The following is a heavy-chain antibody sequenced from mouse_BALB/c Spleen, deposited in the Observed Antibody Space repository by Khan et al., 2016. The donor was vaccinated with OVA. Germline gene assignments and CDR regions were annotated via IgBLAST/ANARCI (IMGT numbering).Heavy chain of an antibody. CDR3: VREGWDY. J-gene: IGHJ4*01. Sequence: EVQLVETGGGLVRPKGSLKLSCAASGFTFNTNAMTWVRQAPGKGLEWLARIRTKSNNYTTYYADSVKDRFTIYRDDSQSRLYLQMNKLKSEDTAMYYCVREGWDYWGRGTSVTVSS. V-gene: IGHV10S3*01. CDR1: GFTFNTNA. CDR2: IRTKSNNYTT.